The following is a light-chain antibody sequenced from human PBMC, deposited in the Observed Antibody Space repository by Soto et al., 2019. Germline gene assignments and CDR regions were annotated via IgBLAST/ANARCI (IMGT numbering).Light chain of an antibody. CDR3: TSFTSSSTQV. Sequence: QSALTQPASVSGSPGQSITISCTGTSCDVDAFDYVSWYQQHPGKAPKLMIFEVSDRPSGVSDRFSGSKSGSTASLTISGLQAEDEADYFCTSFTSSSTQVFXTGTKGTVL. J-gene: IGLJ1*01. V-gene: IGLV2-14*01. CDR2: EVS. CDR1: SCDVDAFDY.